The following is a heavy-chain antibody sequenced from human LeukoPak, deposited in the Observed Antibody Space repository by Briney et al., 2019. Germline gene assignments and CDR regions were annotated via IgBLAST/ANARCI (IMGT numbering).Heavy chain of an antibody. V-gene: IGHV3-66*03. D-gene: IGHD2-15*01. CDR1: GFSVSNYY. Sequence: PGGSLRLSCAISGFSVSNYYMSWVRQAPGKGLEWVSLIRDSGETFYEDSVKGRFTISRDNSKNTMYLQMNRLRVEDTAVYFCARDRAATQDWVEFDPWGQGTLVTVSS. CDR2: IRDSGET. CDR3: ARDRAATQDWVEFDP. J-gene: IGHJ5*02.